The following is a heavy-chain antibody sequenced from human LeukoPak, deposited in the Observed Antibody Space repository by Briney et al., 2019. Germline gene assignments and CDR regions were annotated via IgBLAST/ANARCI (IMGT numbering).Heavy chain of an antibody. D-gene: IGHD4-11*01. J-gene: IGHJ4*02. CDR3: ARGGETTGPKYYFDY. CDR1: GFTFSSYG. Sequence: GRSLRLSCAASGFTFSSYGMHWVRQAPGKGLEWVAVISYDGSNKYYADSVKGRFTISRDNSKNTLYLQMNSLRAEDTALYYCARGGETTGPKYYFDYWGQGTLVTVSS. CDR2: ISYDGSNK. V-gene: IGHV3-30*03.